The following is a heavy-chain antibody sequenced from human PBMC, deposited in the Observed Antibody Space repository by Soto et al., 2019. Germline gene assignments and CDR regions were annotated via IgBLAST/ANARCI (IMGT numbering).Heavy chain of an antibody. CDR3: AHIVAARGYFDY. V-gene: IGHV2-5*02. CDR1: GFLLSTSGVG. Sequence: QITLKESGPPLVKPTQTLTLTCTFSGFLLSTSGVGVCWIRQPPGKALEWLALIYWDDDKRYSPSLKSRLTITKDTSKNQVVLTMTNMDPVDTATYYCAHIVAARGYFDYWGQGTLVTVSS. D-gene: IGHD6-6*01. CDR2: IYWDDDK. J-gene: IGHJ4*02.